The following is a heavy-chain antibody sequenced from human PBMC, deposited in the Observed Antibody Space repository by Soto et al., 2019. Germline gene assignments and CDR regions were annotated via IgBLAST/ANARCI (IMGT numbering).Heavy chain of an antibody. D-gene: IGHD4-17*01. CDR2: ISGSGGST. Sequence: EVQLLESGGGLVQPGGSLRLSCAASGFTFSSYAMSWVRQAPGKGLEWVSAISGSGGSTYYADSVKGRFTISRDKSKNTLYLQMNSLRAEDTAVYYCAKRGGRSTVNPLDYWCQGTLVTVSS. CDR3: AKRGGRSTVNPLDY. V-gene: IGHV3-23*01. CDR1: GFTFSSYA. J-gene: IGHJ4*02.